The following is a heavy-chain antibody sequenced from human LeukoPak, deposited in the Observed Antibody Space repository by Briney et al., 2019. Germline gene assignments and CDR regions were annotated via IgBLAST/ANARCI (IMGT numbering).Heavy chain of an antibody. CDR1: GFTFSDFG. CDR3: AKETAVMGPHDH. CDR2: IAGSGDNT. D-gene: IGHD3-16*01. J-gene: IGHJ4*02. Sequence: GGSLRLSCATSGFTFSDFGMSWVRQAPGKGLEWVSAIAGSGDNTYYADSVKGRFTISRDNSKNTMYLQMNSLRDEDTARYYCAKETAVMGPHDHWGQGTLVTVSS. V-gene: IGHV3-23*01.